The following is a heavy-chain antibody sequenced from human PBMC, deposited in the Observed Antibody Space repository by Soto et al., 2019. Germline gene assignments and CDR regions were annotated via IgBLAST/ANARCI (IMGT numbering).Heavy chain of an antibody. CDR3: AREYTPEMATITLCFDY. V-gene: IGHV3-30-3*01. J-gene: IGHJ4*02. CDR1: GFTFSSYA. D-gene: IGHD5-12*01. Sequence: QVQLVESGGGVVQPGRSLRLSCAASGFTFSSYAMHWVRQAPGKGLEWVAVISYDGSNKYYADSVKGRFTISRDNSKNXXSLQMNSLRAEDTAVYYCAREYTPEMATITLCFDYWGQGTLVTVSS. CDR2: ISYDGSNK.